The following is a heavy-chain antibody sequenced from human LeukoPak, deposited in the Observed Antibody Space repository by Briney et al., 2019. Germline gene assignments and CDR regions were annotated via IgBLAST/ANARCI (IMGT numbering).Heavy chain of an antibody. CDR3: AEDQRWESPHYLDS. CDR2: ISASGGST. CDR1: GFTFSSSA. J-gene: IGHJ4*02. D-gene: IGHD1-26*01. Sequence: GGSLRLSCAASGFTFSSSAMSWVRQVPGKGLEWVSGISASGGSTYYADSVRGRFTISRDNSKNTLYVQMNSLRDEDTAVYYCAEDQRWESPHYLDSWGQGTLVTVSS. V-gene: IGHV3-23*01.